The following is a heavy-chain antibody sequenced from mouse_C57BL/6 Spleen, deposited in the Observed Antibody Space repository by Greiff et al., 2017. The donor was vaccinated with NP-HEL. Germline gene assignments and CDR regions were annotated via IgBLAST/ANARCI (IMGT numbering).Heavy chain of an antibody. D-gene: IGHD3-3*01. CDR1: GYAFSSSW. J-gene: IGHJ2*01. CDR3: ARDSYAFDY. CDR2: IYPGDGDT. Sequence: VQLQQSGPELVKPGASVKISCKASGYAFSSSWMNWVKQRPGKGLKWIGRIYPGDGDTNYNGKFKGKATLTADKSSSTAYMQLSSLTSEDSAVYFCARDSYAFDYWGQGTTLTVSS. V-gene: IGHV1-82*01.